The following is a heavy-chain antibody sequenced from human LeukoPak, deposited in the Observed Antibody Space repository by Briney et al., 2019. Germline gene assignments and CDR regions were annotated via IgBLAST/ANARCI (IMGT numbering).Heavy chain of an antibody. CDR3: ARSTDIVATSGADY. CDR2: FNPRSGGT. D-gene: IGHD5-12*01. V-gene: IGHV1-2*02. J-gene: IGHJ4*02. Sequence: GASVKVSCKASGYTFTGYYLHWVRQAPGQGLEWMGWFNPRSGGTNYAQRFQDRVTMTRDTSISTAYMEVSSLRSDDTAVYYCARSTDIVATSGADYWGQGTLVTVSS. CDR1: GYTFTGYY.